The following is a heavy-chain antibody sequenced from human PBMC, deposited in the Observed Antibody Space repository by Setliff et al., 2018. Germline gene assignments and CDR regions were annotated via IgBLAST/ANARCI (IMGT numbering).Heavy chain of an antibody. J-gene: IGHJ3*02. CDR2: IYPGDSDT. V-gene: IGHV5-51*01. CDR1: GYSFTSYW. D-gene: IGHD6-13*01. Sequence: GETLKISCKGSGYSFTSYWIGWVRQMPGKGLEWMGIIYPGDSDTRYSPSFQGQVTISADKSISTAYLQWSSLKASDTAMYYCARRAPPSYSSSWSDAFDIWGQGTMVTVSS. CDR3: ARRAPPSYSSSWSDAFDI.